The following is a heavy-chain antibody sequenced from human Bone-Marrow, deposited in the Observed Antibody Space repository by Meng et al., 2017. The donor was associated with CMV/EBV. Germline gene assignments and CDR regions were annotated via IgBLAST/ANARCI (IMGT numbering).Heavy chain of an antibody. CDR2: IIPILGIA. CDR1: GGTFSSYA. D-gene: IGHD3-3*01. Sequence: SVKVSCKASGGTFSSYAISWVRQAPGQGLEWIGGIIPILGIANYAQKFQGRVTITADKSTSTAYMELSSLRSEDTAVYYCARLTILKDDWFDPWGQGTLVTVSS. V-gene: IGHV1-69*10. CDR3: ARLTILKDDWFDP. J-gene: IGHJ5*02.